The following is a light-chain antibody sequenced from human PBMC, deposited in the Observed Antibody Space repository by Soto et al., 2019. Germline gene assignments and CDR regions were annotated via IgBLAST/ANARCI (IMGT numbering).Light chain of an antibody. Sequence: QSALTQPASVSGSPGQSITISCTGTSSDVGGHNFVSWFQHHPGKAPKLMIYEVTNRPSGVSDRFSDSKSGNTASLTISGLQAEDEADYYCSSYTSTFTWVFGGGTKLTVL. V-gene: IGLV2-14*01. J-gene: IGLJ2*01. CDR2: EVT. CDR3: SSYTSTFTWV. CDR1: SSDVGGHNF.